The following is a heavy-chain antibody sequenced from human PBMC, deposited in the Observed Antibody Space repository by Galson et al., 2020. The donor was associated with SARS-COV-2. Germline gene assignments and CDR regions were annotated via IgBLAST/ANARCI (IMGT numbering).Heavy chain of an antibody. CDR2: IYHSGYI. Sequence: SETLSLTCAVSGGSISSSDWWGWVRQPPGKGLAWIGEIYHSGYINYNPSLKSRVTMSVDTSKNQFSLKLSSVTAADTALYYCSRIIVTAYYFSYMDVWGKGTTVTVSS. CDR3: SRIIVTAYYFSYMDV. CDR1: GGSISSSDW. V-gene: IGHV4-4*02. D-gene: IGHD2-21*02. J-gene: IGHJ6*03.